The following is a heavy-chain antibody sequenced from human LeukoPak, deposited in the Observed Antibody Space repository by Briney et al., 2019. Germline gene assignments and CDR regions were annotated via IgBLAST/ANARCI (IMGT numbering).Heavy chain of an antibody. CDR2: IIPIFGTA. D-gene: IGHD6-13*01. V-gene: IGHV1-69*13. CDR1: GGTFSSYA. Sequence: ASVKVSCKASGGTFSSYAISWVRQAPGQGLEWMGGIIPIFGTANYAQKFQGRVTITADESTSTAYMELSSLRSEDTAVYYCARAPPGMTMGPGDYWGQGALVIVSS. J-gene: IGHJ4*02. CDR3: ARAPPGMTMGPGDY.